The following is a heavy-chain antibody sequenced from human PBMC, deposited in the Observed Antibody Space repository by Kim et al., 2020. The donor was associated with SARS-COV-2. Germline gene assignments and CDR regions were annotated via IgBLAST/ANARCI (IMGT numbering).Heavy chain of an antibody. V-gene: IGHV3-48*04. CDR2: ISSSSSPI. J-gene: IGHJ4*02. Sequence: GGSLRLSCAASGFTFSIYSMNWVRQAPGKGLEWISYISSSSSPIYYADSVKGRFTISRDNAKNLLYLQMNSLRAEDTAVYYCARDVCSSTSCYDYWGQGTLVTVSS. CDR3: ARDVCSSTSCYDY. CDR1: GFTFSIYS. D-gene: IGHD2-2*01.